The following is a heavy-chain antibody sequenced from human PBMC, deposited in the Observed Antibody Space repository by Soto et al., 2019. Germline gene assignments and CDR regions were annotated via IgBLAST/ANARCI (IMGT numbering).Heavy chain of an antibody. CDR1: GYTFTGYY. CDR3: ARERYQVIADGMVV. D-gene: IGHD6-13*01. J-gene: IGHJ6*02. CDR2: INPQTGGT. V-gene: IGHV1-2*02. Sequence: QVQLVQSGAEVKTPGASVRVSCKASGYTFTGYYIHWVREAPGQGLEWMGWINPQTGGTSYAQKFQGRVTFSRDTSINTAYLELSRLRFDGAAVYFCARERYQVIADGMVVCGQGTTVTVSS.